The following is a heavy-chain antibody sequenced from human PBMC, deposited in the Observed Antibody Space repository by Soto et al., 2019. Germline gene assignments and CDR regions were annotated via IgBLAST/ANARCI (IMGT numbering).Heavy chain of an antibody. CDR3: ARAKDLSPSE. CDR2: INHSGRV. Sequence: SETLSLTCAVYGGSFSGHSWTWICQSPGKGLEWIGDINHSGRVNYSPSLKSRVTISLDTSKNQFSLKLNSVTAADTAVYYCARAKDLSPSEWGQGTLVTVSS. V-gene: IGHV4-34*01. J-gene: IGHJ4*02. CDR1: GGSFSGHS.